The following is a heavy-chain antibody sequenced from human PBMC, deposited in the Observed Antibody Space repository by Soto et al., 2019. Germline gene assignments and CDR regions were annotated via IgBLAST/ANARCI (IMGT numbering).Heavy chain of an antibody. CDR1: GFSFDTYG. CDR2: ISYEGSNT. CDR3: ARVTPGNNLYYFSGLDF. Sequence: GSLRLSCVASGFSFDTYGIHWVRQAPGKGLQWVALISYEGSNTYYADSVRGRFTTSRDNSKNTLYLQMNTLRPEDTGVYYCARVTPGNNLYYFSGLDFWGQGTSVTVSS. V-gene: IGHV3-30-3*01. J-gene: IGHJ6*02. D-gene: IGHD1-1*01.